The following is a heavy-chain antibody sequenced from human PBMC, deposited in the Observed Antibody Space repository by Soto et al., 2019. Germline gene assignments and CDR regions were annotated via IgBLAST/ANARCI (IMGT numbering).Heavy chain of an antibody. CDR1: GGSFSGYY. Sequence: SETLSLTCAVYGGSFSGYYWSWIRQPPGKGLEWIGEINHSGSTNYNPSLKSRVTISVDTSKNQFSLKLSSVTAADTAVYYCARVFPPSITMVRGVITNWFDPWGQGT. J-gene: IGHJ5*02. CDR3: ARVFPPSITMVRGVITNWFDP. D-gene: IGHD3-10*01. V-gene: IGHV4-34*01. CDR2: INHSGST.